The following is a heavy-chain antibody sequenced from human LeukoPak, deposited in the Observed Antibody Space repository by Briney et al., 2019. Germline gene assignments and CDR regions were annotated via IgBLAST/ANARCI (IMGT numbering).Heavy chain of an antibody. V-gene: IGHV1-8*01. D-gene: IGHD2-21*01. Sequence: GASVKVSCKASGYTFTSYDINWVRQATGQGLEWMGWMNPNSGNTDYAQKFQGRVTMTRNTSISTAYMELSSLRSEDTAVYYCARGLVIGGFYYYGMDVWGQGTTVTVSS. J-gene: IGHJ6*02. CDR2: MNPNSGNT. CDR1: GYTFTSYD. CDR3: ARGLVIGGFYYYGMDV.